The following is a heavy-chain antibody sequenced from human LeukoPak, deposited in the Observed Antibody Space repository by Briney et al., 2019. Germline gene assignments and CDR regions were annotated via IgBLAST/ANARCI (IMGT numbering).Heavy chain of an antibody. Sequence: GASVKVSCKASGYTFTSYGISWVRQAPGQGLEWMGWISAYNGNTNYAQKLQGRVTMTTDTSTSTAYMELRSLRSEDTAVYYCAKDLVGATLSAFDIWGQGTMVTVSS. CDR1: GYTFTSYG. J-gene: IGHJ3*02. CDR3: AKDLVGATLSAFDI. V-gene: IGHV1-18*01. D-gene: IGHD1-26*01. CDR2: ISAYNGNT.